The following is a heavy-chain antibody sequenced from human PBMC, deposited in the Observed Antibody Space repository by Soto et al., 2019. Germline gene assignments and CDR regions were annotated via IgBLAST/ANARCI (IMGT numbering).Heavy chain of an antibody. J-gene: IGHJ5*01. D-gene: IGHD3-3*02. CDR2: VYYRGSI. Sequence: ASETLSLTCSVSGDSISSPDYYWSWIRQAPEKGPELIGYVYYRGSIYYTPSFESRVSISVDTSKNQFSLRLTSVTAADSAMYFCARVTFTPNWFDSWGQGILVTVSS. CDR3: ARVTFTPNWFDS. V-gene: IGHV4-30-4*01. CDR1: GDSISSPDYY.